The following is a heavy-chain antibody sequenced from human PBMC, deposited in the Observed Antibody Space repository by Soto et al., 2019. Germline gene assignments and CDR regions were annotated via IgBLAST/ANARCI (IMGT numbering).Heavy chain of an antibody. V-gene: IGHV1-2*02. D-gene: IGHD6-13*01. Sequence: ASVKVSCKASGYAFTGYYMHWLRQAPGQGLEWMGWINPKSGGTNYAQKFQGRVTMTRDTAISTAYMELSXLRADDKAVYYCARGAGYSSSWPFYHLDYWGQGTFVTVSS. J-gene: IGHJ4*02. CDR3: ARGAGYSSSWPFYHLDY. CDR1: GYAFTGYY. CDR2: INPKSGGT.